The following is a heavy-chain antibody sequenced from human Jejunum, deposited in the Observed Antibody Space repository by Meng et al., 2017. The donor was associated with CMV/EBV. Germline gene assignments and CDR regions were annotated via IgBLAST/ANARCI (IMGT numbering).Heavy chain of an antibody. CDR1: GGS. V-gene: IGHV2-5*02. D-gene: IGHD3-22*01. J-gene: IGHJ4*02. CDR2: IYWDDDK. Sequence: GGSVGWIRQHEGEALGWLALIYWDDDKRYSPSLRSRLTITKDTSKNQVVLTMTNVDPADTATYYCAHSPGTYYYNSGGYYSFGYFDYWGQGALVTVSS. CDR3: AHSPGTYYYNSGGYYSFGYFDY.